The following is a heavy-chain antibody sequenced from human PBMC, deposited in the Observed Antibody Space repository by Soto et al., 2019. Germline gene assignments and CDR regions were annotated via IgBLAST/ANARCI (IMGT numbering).Heavy chain of an antibody. V-gene: IGHV3-23*01. D-gene: IGHD3-10*01. CDR1: GFPFSSYA. Sequence: GSLRLSCTASGFPFSSYAMSWVRQAPGKGLEWVSAISGSGDSTYYADSVKGRFTIFRDKSKDTLYLQMNSLRAEDTAVYYCAKTYYYSGSPAGFDYWGQGTLVTVSS. CDR3: AKTYYYSGSPAGFDY. J-gene: IGHJ4*02. CDR2: ISGSGDST.